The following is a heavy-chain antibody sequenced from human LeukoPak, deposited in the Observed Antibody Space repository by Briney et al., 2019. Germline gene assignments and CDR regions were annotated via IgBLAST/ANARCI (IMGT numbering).Heavy chain of an antibody. J-gene: IGHJ4*02. Sequence: SETLSLTCAVYGGSFSDYHWSWTRQPPGKGLEWIGEINHSGSTTYNPSLKSRVTISIDTSKNQFSLKLTSVTAADTAVYYCARDSYSNYGLDYWGQGTLVTVSS. V-gene: IGHV4-34*01. D-gene: IGHD4-11*01. CDR1: GGSFSDYH. CDR3: ARDSYSNYGLDY. CDR2: INHSGST.